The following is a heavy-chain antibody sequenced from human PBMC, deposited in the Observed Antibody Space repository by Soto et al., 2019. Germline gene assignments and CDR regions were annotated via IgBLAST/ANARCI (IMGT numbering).Heavy chain of an antibody. CDR3: ARSGRSGYYPANWFDP. Sequence: QVQLVQSGAEVKKPGSSVNVSCKTSGGTFSSYTINWVRQAPGQGLELVGRIIPILGIANYAQKFQGRVTISADKSTSTVYMELNSLRSEDTAVYHCARSGRSGYYPANWFDPWGQGTLVTVSS. J-gene: IGHJ5*02. D-gene: IGHD3-22*01. CDR2: IIPILGIA. V-gene: IGHV1-69*02. CDR1: GGTFSSYT.